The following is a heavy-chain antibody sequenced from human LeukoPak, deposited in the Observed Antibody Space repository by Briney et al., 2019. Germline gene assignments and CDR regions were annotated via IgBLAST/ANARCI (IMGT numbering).Heavy chain of an antibody. J-gene: IGHJ4*02. CDR2: ISSSGSTI. CDR3: ARGGGSYLRYFDY. CDR1: GFTFSSYD. V-gene: IGHV3-48*03. Sequence: PGGSLRLSCAASGFTFSSYDMNWVRQAPGKGLEWVSSISSSGSTIYYADSVKGRFTISRDNAKNSLYLQMNSLRAEDTAVYNCARGGGSYLRYFDYWGLGTLVTVSS. D-gene: IGHD1-26*01.